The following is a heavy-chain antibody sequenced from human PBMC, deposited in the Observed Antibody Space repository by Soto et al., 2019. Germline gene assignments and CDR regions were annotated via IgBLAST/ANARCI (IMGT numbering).Heavy chain of an antibody. V-gene: IGHV3-23*01. CDR3: ARAVLGYSPTVPDY. CDR1: GFTFGNYS. J-gene: IGHJ4*02. D-gene: IGHD3-22*01. CDR2: ISGSGGST. Sequence: GGSLRLSCAVSGFTFGNYSMSWVRQAPGKGLEWVSGISGSGGSTYYADSVKGRFTISRDNSKNTLYLQMNSLRAEDTAVYYCARAVLGYSPTVPDYWGQGTLVTVSS.